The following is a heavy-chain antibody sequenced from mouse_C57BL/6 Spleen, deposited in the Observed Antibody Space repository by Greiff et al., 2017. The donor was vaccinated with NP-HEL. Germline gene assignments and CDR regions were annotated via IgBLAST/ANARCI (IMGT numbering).Heavy chain of an antibody. CDR3: VNMGSNYGGFAY. J-gene: IGHJ3*01. V-gene: IGHV1-74*01. CDR2: IHPSDSDT. D-gene: IGHD2-5*01. CDR1: GYTFTSYW. Sequence: QVQLQQSGAELVKPGASVKVSCKASGYTFTSYWMHWVKQRPGQGLEWIGRIHPSDSDTNYNQKFKGKATLTVDKSSSTAYMQLSSLTSEDSAVYYCVNMGSNYGGFAYWGQGTLVTVSA.